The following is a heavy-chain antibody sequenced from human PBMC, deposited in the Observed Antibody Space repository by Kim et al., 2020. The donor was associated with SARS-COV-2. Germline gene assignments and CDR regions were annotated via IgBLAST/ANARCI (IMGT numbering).Heavy chain of an antibody. Sequence: SETLSLTCAVYGGSFSGYYWSWIRQPPGKGLEWIGEINHSGSTNYNPSLKSRVTISVDTSKNQFSLKLSSVTAADTAVYYCARGQPVIPRKRYYFDYWGQGTLVTVSS. CDR3: ARGQPVIPRKRYYFDY. V-gene: IGHV4-34*01. D-gene: IGHD2-2*01. CDR1: GGSFSGYY. CDR2: INHSGST. J-gene: IGHJ4*02.